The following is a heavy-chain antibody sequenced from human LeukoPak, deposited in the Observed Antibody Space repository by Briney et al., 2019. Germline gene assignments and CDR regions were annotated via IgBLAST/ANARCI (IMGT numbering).Heavy chain of an antibody. V-gene: IGHV4-39*07. CDR3: ARDRFGPTYGMDV. Sequence: SETLSLTCTVSGGSISSSSYYWGWIRQPPGKGLEWIGSIYYSGSTYYNPSLKSRVTISVDTSKNQFSLKLSSVTAADTAVYYCARDRFGPTYGMDVWGQGTTVTVSS. CDR1: GGSISSSSYY. CDR2: IYYSGST. D-gene: IGHD3-10*01. J-gene: IGHJ6*02.